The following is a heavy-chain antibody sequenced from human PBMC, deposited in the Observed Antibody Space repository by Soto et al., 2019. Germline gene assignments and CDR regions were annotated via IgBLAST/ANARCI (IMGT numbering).Heavy chain of an antibody. CDR2: INAGNGNT. V-gene: IGHV1-3*01. CDR3: AREPTAPYYDSSGYHYY. D-gene: IGHD3-22*01. CDR1: GYTFTSYA. Sequence: ASVKVSCKASGYTFTSYAMRWVRQAPGQRLERMGWINAGNGNTKYSQKFQGRVTITRDTSASTAYMELSSLRSEDTAVYYCAREPTAPYYDSSGYHYYWGQGTLVTVSS. J-gene: IGHJ4*02.